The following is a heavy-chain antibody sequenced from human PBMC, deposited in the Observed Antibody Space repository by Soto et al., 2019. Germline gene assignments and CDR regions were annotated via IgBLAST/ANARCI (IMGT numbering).Heavy chain of an antibody. D-gene: IGHD2-21*02. Sequence: EIQLVEFGGGLVQPGGSLRLSCVVSEFSFNNYWMHWFRQAPGQEPVWVSRINSDGSRTTYADSVKGRFTISRDNAKNTLYLQMNSLRAEDTAVYYCACYCGGDCFGFVPWGQGTLVTVSS. CDR3: ACYCGGDCFGFVP. CDR2: INSDGSRT. CDR1: EFSFNNYW. V-gene: IGHV3-74*03. J-gene: IGHJ5*02.